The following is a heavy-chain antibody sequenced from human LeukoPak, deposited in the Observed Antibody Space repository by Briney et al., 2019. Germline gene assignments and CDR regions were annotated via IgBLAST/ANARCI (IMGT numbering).Heavy chain of an antibody. J-gene: IGHJ3*02. CDR2: IDPTDSYT. CDR3: ARSPSVVDAFDI. Sequence: KHGESLKISCKRSGYSFTSYWIIWVRQMPGKGLEWVGRIDPTDSYTNYSPSFQGHVTISTDKSISTAYLQWRSLKASDTAMYYCARSPSVVDAFDICGEGTMVTVSS. CDR1: GYSFTSYW. D-gene: IGHD2-15*01. V-gene: IGHV5-10-1*01.